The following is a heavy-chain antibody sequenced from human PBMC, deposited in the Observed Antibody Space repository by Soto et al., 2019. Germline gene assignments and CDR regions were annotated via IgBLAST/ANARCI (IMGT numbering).Heavy chain of an antibody. J-gene: IGHJ4*02. CDR3: AKDPGSGVLDY. D-gene: IGHD3-10*01. CDR2: ISYDGSNK. CDR1: GFPFSSYV. V-gene: IGHV3-30*18. Sequence: QLQLVESGGGVVQPGRSLRLSCAASGFPFSSYVMHWVRQAPGKGLEWVAVISYDGSNKYYADSVKGRFTISRDNSKNTLYLQMNSLRAEDTAVYYCAKDPGSGVLDYWGQGTLVTVSS.